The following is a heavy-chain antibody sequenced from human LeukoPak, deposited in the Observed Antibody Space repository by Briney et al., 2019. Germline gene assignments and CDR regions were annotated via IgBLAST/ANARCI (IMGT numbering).Heavy chain of an antibody. CDR2: INPDSGFT. CDR3: APTAEAYTSWWKV. D-gene: IGHD3-16*01. Sequence: GASVKVSCKASGYTFSDHYMQWVRQAPGQGFEWLGWINPDSGFTNYAQKFKGRVTMTRDTSISTAYLEVRSLTSDDTAVYYCAPTAEAYTSWWKVWGQGTLVTVSS. CDR1: GYTFSDHY. J-gene: IGHJ4*02. V-gene: IGHV1-2*02.